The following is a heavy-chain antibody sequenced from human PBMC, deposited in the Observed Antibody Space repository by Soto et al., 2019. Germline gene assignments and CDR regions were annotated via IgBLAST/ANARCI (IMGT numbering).Heavy chain of an antibody. CDR2: IIPILGIA. CDR3: AKGDCSGGSCYFSAFDI. D-gene: IGHD2-15*01. J-gene: IGHJ3*02. Sequence: SVKVSCKASGGTFSSYTISWVRQAPGQGLEWMGRIIPILGIANYAQKFQGRVTITADKSKNTLFLQMNSLRAEDTAVYFCAKGDCSGGSCYFSAFDIWGQGTMVTVSS. CDR1: GGTFSSYT. V-gene: IGHV1-69*02.